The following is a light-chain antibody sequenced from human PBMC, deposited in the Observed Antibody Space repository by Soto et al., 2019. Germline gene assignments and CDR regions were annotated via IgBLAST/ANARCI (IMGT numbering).Light chain of an antibody. J-gene: IGLJ2*01. Sequence: QSALTQAASVSGSPGQSITISCTGTSSDVGSYNLVSWYQQHPGKAPKLMIYEGSKRPSGVSNRFSGSKSGNTASLTISGLQAEDEADYYCFSYEGSRTVFGGGTKLTVL. CDR2: EGS. CDR3: FSYEGSRTV. V-gene: IGLV2-23*01. CDR1: SSDVGSYNL.